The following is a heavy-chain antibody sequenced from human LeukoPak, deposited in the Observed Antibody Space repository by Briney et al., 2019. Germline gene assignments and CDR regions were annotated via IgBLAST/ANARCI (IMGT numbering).Heavy chain of an antibody. Sequence: PGGSLRLSCAASGFTFSNYWMHWVRQGPGKGLVWVSRMNSDWSIRSYADSVKGRFTISRDNAKNTLYLQMNSLRAEDTAVYYCARVGYCTNGVCYSSHWFDPWGQGTLVTVSS. D-gene: IGHD2-8*01. V-gene: IGHV3-74*01. J-gene: IGHJ5*02. CDR2: MNSDWSIR. CDR1: GFTFSNYW. CDR3: ARVGYCTNGVCYSSHWFDP.